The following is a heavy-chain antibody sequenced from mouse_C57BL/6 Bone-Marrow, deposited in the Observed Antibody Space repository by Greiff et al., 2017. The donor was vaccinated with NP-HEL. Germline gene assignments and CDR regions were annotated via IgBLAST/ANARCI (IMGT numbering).Heavy chain of an antibody. D-gene: IGHD1-1*01. V-gene: IGHV1-55*01. J-gene: IGHJ3*01. Sequence: VQLQQPGAELVKPGASVKMSCKASGYTFTSYWITWVKQRPGQGLEWIGDIYPGSGSTNYNEKFKSKATLTVDTSSSTAYMQLSSLTSEDSAVYYCARSEVTTVVAEDWFAYWGQGTLVTVSA. CDR1: GYTFTSYW. CDR2: IYPGSGST. CDR3: ARSEVTTVVAEDWFAY.